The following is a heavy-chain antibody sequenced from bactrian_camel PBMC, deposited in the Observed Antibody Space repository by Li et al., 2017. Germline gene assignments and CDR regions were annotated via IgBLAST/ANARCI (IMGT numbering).Heavy chain of an antibody. CDR2: IYTGGGST. V-gene: IGHV3S40*01. D-gene: IGHD3*01. Sequence: VQLVESGGGSVQAGGSLRLSCAASGYASSRYCMGWFRQAPGKEREAVAVIYTGGGSTYYADSVEGRFTISPDNAKNTVYLQMNSLKPKDTAMYYCAATSYGLILSCSAALADFGYWGQGTQVTVS. CDR3: AATSYGLILSCSAALADFGY. CDR1: GYASSRYC. J-gene: IGHJ6*01.